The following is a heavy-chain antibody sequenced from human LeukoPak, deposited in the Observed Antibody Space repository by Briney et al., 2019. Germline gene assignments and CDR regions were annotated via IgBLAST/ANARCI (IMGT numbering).Heavy chain of an antibody. V-gene: IGHV3-30*18. CDR1: GFTFRSYW. Sequence: GGSLRLSCAASGFTFRSYWMSWVRQAPGKGLEWVAVISYDGSNKYYADSVKGRFTISRDNSKNTLYLQMNSLRAEDTAVYYCAKGSGSSWYTPLDYWGQGTLVTVSS. CDR3: AKGSGSSWYTPLDY. CDR2: ISYDGSNK. J-gene: IGHJ4*02. D-gene: IGHD6-13*01.